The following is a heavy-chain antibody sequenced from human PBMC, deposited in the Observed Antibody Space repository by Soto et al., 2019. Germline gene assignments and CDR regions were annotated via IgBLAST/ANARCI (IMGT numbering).Heavy chain of an antibody. CDR2: IYYSGST. J-gene: IGHJ4*02. V-gene: IGHV4-31*03. CDR3: ARVFGGTGDY. CDR1: GGSISSGGYY. Sequence: SETLSLTCTVSGGSISSGGYYWSLIRQHPGKGLEWIGYIYYSGSTYYNPSLKSRVTISVDTSKNQFSLKLSSVTAADTAVYYCARVFGGTGDYWGQGTLVTVSS. D-gene: IGHD3-10*02.